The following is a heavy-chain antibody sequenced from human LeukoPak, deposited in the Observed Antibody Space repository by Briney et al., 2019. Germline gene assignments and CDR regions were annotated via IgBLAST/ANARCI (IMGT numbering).Heavy chain of an antibody. CDR2: IWSDGTNQ. CDR3: ARDAQRGFDYSNSLEY. CDR1: GFTFNHYG. J-gene: IGHJ4*02. D-gene: IGHD4-11*01. Sequence: GGSLRLSCAAAGFTFNHYGMHWVRQAPGKGLEWVAVIWSDGTNQYYADSVKGRFTISRDDSGDTVYLQMNSLRPEDTGVYYCARDAQRGFDYSNSLEYWGQGTPVTVST. V-gene: IGHV3-33*01.